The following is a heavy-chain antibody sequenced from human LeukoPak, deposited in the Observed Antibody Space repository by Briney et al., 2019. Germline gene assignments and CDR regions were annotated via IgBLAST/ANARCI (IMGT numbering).Heavy chain of an antibody. CDR3: AREVYYGDYDY. Sequence: PSETLSLTCTVSGGSISSSSYYWGWIRQPPGKGLEWIGSIYYSGSTYYNPSLKSRVTISVDTSKNQFSLKLSSVTAADTAVYYCAREVYYGDYDYWGQGTLVTVSS. J-gene: IGHJ4*02. D-gene: IGHD4-17*01. CDR2: IYYSGST. V-gene: IGHV4-39*07. CDR1: GGSISSSSYY.